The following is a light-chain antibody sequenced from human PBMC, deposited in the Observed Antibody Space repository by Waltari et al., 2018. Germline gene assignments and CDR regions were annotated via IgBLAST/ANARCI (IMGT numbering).Light chain of an antibody. V-gene: IGLV2-14*01. CDR1: SSASGGYNY. J-gene: IGLJ2*01. Sequence: SALTQPDSMSGSPGQSITISCSGISSASGGYNYVSWYQQHPGEAPKVIIYDVSNRPSGVSNRFSGSKSGSSASLTISGLQAEDEADYYCSSFTSSTTGIFGGGTKLTVL. CDR3: SSFTSSTTGI. CDR2: DVS.